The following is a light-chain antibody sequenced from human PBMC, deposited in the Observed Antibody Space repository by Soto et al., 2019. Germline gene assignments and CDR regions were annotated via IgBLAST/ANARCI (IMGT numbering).Light chain of an antibody. CDR2: GAS. CDR3: QQYNDWPPT. J-gene: IGKJ1*01. CDR1: QSVRSN. V-gene: IGKV3-15*01. Sequence: EIVMTQSPATLSASPGERATLSCRASQSVRSNLAWYQQKPGQAPRLLIYGASTRATGIPARFSGSGSGTEFTLSIGSLQSEDFAVYYGQQYNDWPPTFGQGTKVEIK.